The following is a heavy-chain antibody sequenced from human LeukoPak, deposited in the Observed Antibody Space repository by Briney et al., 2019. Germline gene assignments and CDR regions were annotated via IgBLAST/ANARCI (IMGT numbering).Heavy chain of an antibody. J-gene: IGHJ6*03. V-gene: IGHV3-21*01. CDR1: GFTLSSYS. Sequence: PGGSLRLSCAASGFTLSSYSMNWVRQAPGKGLEWVSSISSSSSYIYYADSVKGRFTISRDNAKNSLYLQMNSLRAEDTAVYYCASAYSSSWYDYYYYYMDVWGKGTTVTISS. CDR3: ASAYSSSWYDYYYYYMDV. D-gene: IGHD6-13*01. CDR2: ISSSSSYI.